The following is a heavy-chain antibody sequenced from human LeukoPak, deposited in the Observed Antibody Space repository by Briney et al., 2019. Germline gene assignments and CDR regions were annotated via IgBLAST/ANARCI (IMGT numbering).Heavy chain of an antibody. CDR1: GFTFRRYS. D-gene: IGHD5-24*01. CDR2: INEGSNNI. V-gene: IGHV3-48*01. J-gene: IGHJ4*02. Sequence: GGSLRLSCAASGFTFRRYSMNWIRQAPGKGLEWISYINEGSNNIFYGDSVKGRFTISRDNAKNSLHLQMNSLRVDDTAVYYCARDDLTNGYNGNFWGQGTLVTVSS. CDR3: ARDDLTNGYNGNF.